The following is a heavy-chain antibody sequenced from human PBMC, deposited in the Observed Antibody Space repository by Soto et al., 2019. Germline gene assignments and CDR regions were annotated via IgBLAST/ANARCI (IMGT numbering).Heavy chain of an antibody. CDR2: ISWNSGSI. V-gene: IGHV3-9*01. J-gene: IGHJ4*02. D-gene: IGHD2-15*01. CDR1: GFTFDDYA. CDR3: AKVINGGSLDY. Sequence: EVQLVESGGGLVQPGRSLRLSCAASGFTFDDYAMHWVRQAPGKGLEWVSGISWNSGSIGYADSVKGRFTISRDNAKNSLYLQRNSLRAEDTALYYCAKVINGGSLDYWGKGTLVTVSS.